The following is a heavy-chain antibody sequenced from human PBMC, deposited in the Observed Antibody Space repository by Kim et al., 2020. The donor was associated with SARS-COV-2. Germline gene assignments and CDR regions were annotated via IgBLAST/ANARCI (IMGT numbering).Heavy chain of an antibody. D-gene: IGHD3-3*01. CDR3: ARQQARITIFGVVIAYFDS. V-gene: IGHV4-39*01. CDR1: GGSISSSSYY. CDR2: IYYSGST. J-gene: IGHJ4*02. Sequence: SETLSLTCTVSGGSISSSSYYWGLIRQPPGKGLVWIGSIYYSGSTYYNLSLKSRVTISVDTTKNQFSLKLSCCTAADTAVYYCARQQARITIFGVVIAYFDSWGQGNLVTVSS.